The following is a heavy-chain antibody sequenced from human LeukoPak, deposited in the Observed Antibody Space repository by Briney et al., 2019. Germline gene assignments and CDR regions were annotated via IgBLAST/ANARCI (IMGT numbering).Heavy chain of an antibody. D-gene: IGHD3-22*01. CDR3: AKGSKLVVITRDHYMAV. Sequence: SETLSLTYTVSGGSISSYYWSWIRQPAGKGLEWIGRIYSSGRTNYNPSLKSRVTMSVDTSKNQFSLKLSSVTAADTAVYYCAKGSKLVVITRDHYMAVWGKGTTVTISS. V-gene: IGHV4-4*07. J-gene: IGHJ6*03. CDR2: IYSSGRT. CDR1: GGSISSYY.